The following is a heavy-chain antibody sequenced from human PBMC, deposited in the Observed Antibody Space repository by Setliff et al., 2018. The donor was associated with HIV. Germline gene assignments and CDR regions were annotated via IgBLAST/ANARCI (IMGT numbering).Heavy chain of an antibody. J-gene: IGHJ5*02. Sequence: ASVKVSCKASGYTFSSHSIHWVRQAPGQGLEWMGWINAGNGNTKYSQKFQRRSTITRDTSASTVFMELSSLTSEDTAVYYCARDGCDSNKCYVYNWFDPWGQGTLVTVSS. V-gene: IGHV1-3*01. CDR1: GYTFSSHS. D-gene: IGHD3-16*01. CDR3: ARDGCDSNKCYVYNWFDP. CDR2: INAGNGNT.